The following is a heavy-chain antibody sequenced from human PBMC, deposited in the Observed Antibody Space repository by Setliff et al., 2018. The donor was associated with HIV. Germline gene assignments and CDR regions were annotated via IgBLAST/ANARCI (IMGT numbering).Heavy chain of an antibody. CDR2: IFNDGRT. CDR3: ARARSDWYNVRPYYFDL. D-gene: IGHD6-19*01. Sequence: PSETLSLTCTVSGGFISSSSYYWGWIRQPPGKGLEWIGSIFNDGRTYYNPSLKSRITIPMDTSTNQFSLTLSSVTAADTAVYYCARARSDWYNVRPYYFDLWGQGAPVTVSS. V-gene: IGHV4-39*01. J-gene: IGHJ4*02. CDR1: GGFISSSSYY.